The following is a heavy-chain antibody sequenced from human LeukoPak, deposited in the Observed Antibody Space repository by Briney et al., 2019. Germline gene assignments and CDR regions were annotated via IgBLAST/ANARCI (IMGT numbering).Heavy chain of an antibody. D-gene: IGHD2-15*01. J-gene: IGHJ4*02. V-gene: IGHV3-23*01. CDR1: GLTFSSYA. CDR2: ISVSGGST. CDR3: APYCSGGSCYRY. Sequence: GGSLRLSCVASGLTFSSYAMSWVRQAPGKGLEWVSTISVSGGSTYYADSVKGRFTISRDNCKNTLYLQMNSLRAEDTAVYYCAPYCSGGSCYRYWGQGTLVTVSS.